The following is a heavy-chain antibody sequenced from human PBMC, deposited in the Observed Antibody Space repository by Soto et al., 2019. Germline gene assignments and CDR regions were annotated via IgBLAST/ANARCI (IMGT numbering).Heavy chain of an antibody. V-gene: IGHV3-30*18. CDR1: GFTFDSYG. D-gene: IGHD4-17*01. Sequence: QVQLVESEGGVVQPGRSLRLSCAASGFTFDSYGMHWVRQAPGKGLEWVAVISSDGNNKYYADSVKGRFTISRDNFKNTLYMEMSSLRADDTAVYYCAKDLLPNSVTTCGSWGQGTLVTVSS. CDR2: ISSDGNNK. CDR3: AKDLLPNSVTTCGS. J-gene: IGHJ5*02.